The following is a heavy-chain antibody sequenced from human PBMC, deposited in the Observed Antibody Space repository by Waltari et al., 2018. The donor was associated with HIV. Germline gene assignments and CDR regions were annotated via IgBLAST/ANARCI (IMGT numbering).Heavy chain of an antibody. D-gene: IGHD5-12*01. V-gene: IGHV3-23*01. CDR2: ISGSGGST. Sequence: EVQLLESGGGLVQPGGSLRLSCAASGFTFSSFGMSWVRQAPGKGLEWVSAISGSGGSTYYADSVKGRFTISRDNSKNTLYLQMNSLRAEDTVVYYCAKDPMDIVATINYYGMDVWGQGTTVTVSS. CDR1: GFTFSSFG. J-gene: IGHJ6*02. CDR3: AKDPMDIVATINYYGMDV.